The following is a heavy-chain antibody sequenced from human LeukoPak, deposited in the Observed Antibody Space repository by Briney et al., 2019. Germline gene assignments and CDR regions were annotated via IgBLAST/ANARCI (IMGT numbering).Heavy chain of an antibody. J-gene: IGHJ6*03. CDR3: ARTPIAAAGTKYYYMDV. D-gene: IGHD6-13*01. V-gene: IGHV1-2*02. Sequence: ASVKVSCKASGYTFTGYYMHWVRPAPGQGLEWMGWINPNSGGTNYAQKFQGRVTMTRDTSISTAYMELSRLRSDDTAVYYCARTPIAAAGTKYYYMDVWGKGTTVTVSS. CDR2: INPNSGGT. CDR1: GYTFTGYY.